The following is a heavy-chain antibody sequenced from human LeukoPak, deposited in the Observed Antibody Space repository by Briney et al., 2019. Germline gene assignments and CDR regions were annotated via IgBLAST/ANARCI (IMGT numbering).Heavy chain of an antibody. CDR1: GVSISSGAYY. J-gene: IGHJ4*02. CDR3: ATYYGSGIRA. D-gene: IGHD3-10*01. Sequence: PSETLSLTCTVSGVSISSGAYYWTWIRQPAGEELEWIGRIYTSGSPNYNPSLKSRVTISVDTSKNQFSLKLSSVTAADTAVYFCATYYGSGIRAWGQGTLVTVSS. V-gene: IGHV4-61*02. CDR2: IYTSGSP.